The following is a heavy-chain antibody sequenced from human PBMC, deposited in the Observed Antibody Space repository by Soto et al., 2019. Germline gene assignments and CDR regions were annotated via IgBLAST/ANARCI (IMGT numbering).Heavy chain of an antibody. D-gene: IGHD3-10*01. V-gene: IGHV5-10-1*01. Sequence: VSMKISCNGSGYSFISYWISWVRQMTGKGLEWMGRIDPSDSYTNYSPSFQGHVTISADKSISTAYLQWSSLKASDTAMYYCARHPRYTMVRGNNRFDPWGQGTLVTVSS. J-gene: IGHJ5*02. CDR2: IDPSDSYT. CDR1: GYSFISYW. CDR3: ARHPRYTMVRGNNRFDP.